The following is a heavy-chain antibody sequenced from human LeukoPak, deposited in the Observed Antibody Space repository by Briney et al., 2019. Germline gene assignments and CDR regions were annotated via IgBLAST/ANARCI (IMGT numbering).Heavy chain of an antibody. CDR1: GYSFTSYW. CDR2: IYPGDSDT. CDR3: ARGSESHLEWLPTENYYMDV. J-gene: IGHJ6*03. V-gene: IGHV5-51*01. D-gene: IGHD3-3*01. Sequence: GESLKISCKRSGYSFTSYWIGWVRQMPGKGLEWMGIIYPGDSDTRYSPSFQGQVTISADKSISTAYLQWSSLKASDTAMYYCARGSESHLEWLPTENYYMDVWGKGTTVTVSS.